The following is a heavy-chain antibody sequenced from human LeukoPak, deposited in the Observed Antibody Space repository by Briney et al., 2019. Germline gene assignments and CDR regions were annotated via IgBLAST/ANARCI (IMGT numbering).Heavy chain of an antibody. V-gene: IGHV3-30*04. CDR2: ISFDGSIK. CDR3: ARVVGASVGGGFDY. J-gene: IGHJ4*02. D-gene: IGHD1-26*01. Sequence: GRSLRLSCAASEFTFSSYPMHWVRQAPGKGLEWVAVISFDGSIKYYTDSVQGRFTISRDNSKNTLYLQMNSLRPEDAAVYYCARVVGASVGGGFDYWGQGTLVTVSS. CDR1: EFTFSSYP.